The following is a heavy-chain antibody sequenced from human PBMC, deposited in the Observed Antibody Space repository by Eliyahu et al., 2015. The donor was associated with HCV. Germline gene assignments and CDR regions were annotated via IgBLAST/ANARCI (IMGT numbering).Heavy chain of an antibody. D-gene: IGHD5-18*01. CDR1: GFTFNVYW. CDR3: ARDRRIQTYYFDY. CDR2: TRESGTEK. Sequence: EVQLVESGGGLVQPGGSLXLSCAASGFTFNVYWMSWVRQAPGKGLEWVASTRESGTEKYYVGSVKGRFTISRDNAKNLLYLEMNSLRPEDTAVYYCARDRRIQTYYFDYWGQGTLVTVSS. J-gene: IGHJ4*02. V-gene: IGHV3-7*01.